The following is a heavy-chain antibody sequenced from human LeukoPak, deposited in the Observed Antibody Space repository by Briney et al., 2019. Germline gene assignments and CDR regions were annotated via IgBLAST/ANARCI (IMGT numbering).Heavy chain of an antibody. CDR3: ATPYYDTSGYHALDY. CDR1: GGTFSRHA. J-gene: IGHJ4*02. D-gene: IGHD3-22*01. V-gene: IGHV1-69*05. Sequence: SVKVSCKASGGTFSRHAFTWVRQAPGQGLEWMGGIIPIFGTANYAQKFQRRLTITTDESTSTAYMELSSLRSEDTAVYFCATPYYDTSGYHALDYWGQGTLVTVSS. CDR2: IIPIFGTA.